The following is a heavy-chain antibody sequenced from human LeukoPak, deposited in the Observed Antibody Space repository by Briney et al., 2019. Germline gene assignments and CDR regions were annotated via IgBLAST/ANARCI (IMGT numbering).Heavy chain of an antibody. CDR1: GFTFSSYA. V-gene: IGHV3-23*01. J-gene: IGHJ4*02. CDR2: ISGSGGST. Sequence: GGSLRLSCAASGFTFSSYAMSWVRQAPGKGLEWVSAISGSGGSTYYADSVKGRFTISRDNSKNTLYLQMNSLRAEDTAVYYCAKEIPPTTVTTPELGYWGQGTLVTVSS. CDR3: AKEIPPTTVTTPELGY. D-gene: IGHD4-17*01.